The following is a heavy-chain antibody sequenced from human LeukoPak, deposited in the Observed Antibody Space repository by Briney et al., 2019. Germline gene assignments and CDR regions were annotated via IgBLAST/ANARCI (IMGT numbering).Heavy chain of an antibody. J-gene: IGHJ4*02. D-gene: IGHD3-10*01. CDR2: ITTSGGGT. CDR3: AARTAVLLYFGELF. CDR1: GFTFSNFV. V-gene: IGHV3-23*01. Sequence: PGGSLGLSCAASGFTFSNFVMTWVRQAPGKGLEWVSSITTSGGGTYYADSVKGRFTISRDNSRNTLYLQMSSLGSEDTAVYYCAARTAVLLYFGELFGGQGTLVTVSS.